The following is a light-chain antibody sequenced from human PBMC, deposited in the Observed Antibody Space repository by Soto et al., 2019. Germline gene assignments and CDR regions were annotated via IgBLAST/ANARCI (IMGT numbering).Light chain of an antibody. CDR1: QSIGSY. V-gene: IGKV1-39*01. CDR2: AAS. J-gene: IGKJ3*01. Sequence: DIQMTQSPSSLSASVGDRVTITCRASQSIGSYLNWYRQKPGKAPKLLIYAASSLQSGVPSRFSGSGSGTDFTLTIISLQPEGFATYYCQQSYSTPYTFGRGTKVDIK. CDR3: QQSYSTPYT.